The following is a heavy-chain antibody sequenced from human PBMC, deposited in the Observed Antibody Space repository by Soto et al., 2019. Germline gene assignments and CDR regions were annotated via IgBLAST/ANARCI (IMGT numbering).Heavy chain of an antibody. J-gene: IGHJ6*02. CDR2: IDPADSET. CDR3: ARLGKGGYVQGMDV. V-gene: IGHV5-51*01. D-gene: IGHD5-12*01. CDR1: GYSFITYW. Sequence: PGESLKISCKGSGYSFITYWIAWVRQKPGKGLEWMGIIDPADSETKYSPSFQGQVTISADKSINTAYLQWSSLKASDTAMYYCARLGKGGYVQGMDVWGQGTTVTVSS.